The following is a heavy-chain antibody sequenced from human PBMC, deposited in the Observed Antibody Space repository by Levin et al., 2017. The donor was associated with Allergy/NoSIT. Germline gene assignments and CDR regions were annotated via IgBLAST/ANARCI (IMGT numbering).Heavy chain of an antibody. Sequence: SETLSLTCAVYGGSLSPYYWSWIRQPPGKGLEWIGEINHSGSTYYNPSLKSRVTISVDTSKNQFSLKLSSVTAADTALYYCARRGAVRKVVAAGLRGGNYGMDVWGQGTTVTVSS. CDR3: ARRGAVRKVVAAGLRGGNYGMDV. CDR1: GGSLSPYY. J-gene: IGHJ6*02. V-gene: IGHV4-34*01. CDR2: INHSGST. D-gene: IGHD2-2*01.